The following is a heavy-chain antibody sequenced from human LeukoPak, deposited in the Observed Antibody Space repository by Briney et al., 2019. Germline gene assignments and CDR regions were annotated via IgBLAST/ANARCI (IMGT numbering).Heavy chain of an antibody. D-gene: IGHD3-10*01. CDR2: IIPIFGTA. Sequence: ASVKVSCKASGGTFSSYAISWVRQAPGQGLEWMGGIIPIFGTANYAQKFQGRVTITTDESTSTAYMELSSLRSEDAAVYYCAGRGLYGSGSYSGYYYMDVWGKGTTVTVSS. J-gene: IGHJ6*03. CDR1: GGTFSSYA. CDR3: AGRGLYGSGSYSGYYYMDV. V-gene: IGHV1-69*05.